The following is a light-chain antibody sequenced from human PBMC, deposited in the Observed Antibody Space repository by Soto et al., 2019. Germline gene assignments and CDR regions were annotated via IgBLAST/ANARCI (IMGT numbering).Light chain of an antibody. CDR3: SSYTSSSTLV. CDR2: EVS. V-gene: IGLV2-14*01. Sequence: QSVLTQPASVSGSRGQSITISCAGTSSDVGCYNYVSWYQQHPGKAPKLMIYEVSNRPSGVSNRFSGSKSGNTASLTISGPQAEDEADYYCSSYTSSSTLVFGGGTKVTVL. J-gene: IGLJ2*01. CDR1: SSDVGCYNY.